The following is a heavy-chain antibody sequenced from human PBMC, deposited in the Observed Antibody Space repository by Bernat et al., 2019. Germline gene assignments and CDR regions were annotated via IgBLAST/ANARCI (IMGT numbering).Heavy chain of an antibody. Sequence: QVQLVESGGGVVQPGRSLRLSCAASGFTFSSYGMHWVRQATGKGLEWVAVISYDGSNKYYADSVKGRFTISRDNSKNTLYLQMNSLRAEDTAVYYCAKDQNGGSYSIHCFDYWGQGTLVTVSS. V-gene: IGHV3-30*18. D-gene: IGHD1-26*01. J-gene: IGHJ4*02. CDR1: GFTFSSYG. CDR3: AKDQNGGSYSIHCFDY. CDR2: ISYDGSNK.